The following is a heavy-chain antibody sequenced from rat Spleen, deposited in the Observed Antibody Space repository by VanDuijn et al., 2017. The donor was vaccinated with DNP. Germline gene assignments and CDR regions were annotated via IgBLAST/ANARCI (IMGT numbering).Heavy chain of an antibody. Sequence: EVQLVESGGGLVQPGRSLKLSCAASGFSFSDYDMAWVRQAPKKGLEWVATIIYDGSRTYYRDSVKGRFTISRDNGKSTLYLQLDSLRSEDTATYYCTRGLRVYYFDYWGQGVMVTVSS. J-gene: IGHJ2*01. CDR1: GFSFSDYD. CDR2: IIYDGSRT. D-gene: IGHD1-11*01. CDR3: TRGLRVYYFDY. V-gene: IGHV5S10*01.